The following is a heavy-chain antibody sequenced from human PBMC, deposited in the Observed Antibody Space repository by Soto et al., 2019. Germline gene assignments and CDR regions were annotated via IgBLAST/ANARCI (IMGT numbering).Heavy chain of an antibody. CDR1: GFTFTSSA. J-gene: IGHJ4*02. V-gene: IGHV1-58*01. CDR2: IVVGSGST. D-gene: IGHD5-18*01. Sequence: GASVKVSCKASGFTFTSSAVQWVRQVRGQRLEWIGWIVVGSGSTDYAQKFQERVTLTRDMSTSTAYMELSSLRSEETAVYYCAADKGYSYGYGSYWGQGTLVTV. CDR3: AADKGYSYGYGSY.